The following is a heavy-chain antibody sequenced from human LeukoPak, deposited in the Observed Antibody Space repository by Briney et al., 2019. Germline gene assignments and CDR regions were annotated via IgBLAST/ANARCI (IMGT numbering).Heavy chain of an antibody. Sequence: GGSLRLSCAASGFTFSSYSMNWVRQAPGKGLEWVSSISSSSSYIYYADSVKGRFTISRDNAKNSLYLQMNSLRAEDTAVYYCARDRRHYYGSGSYPNYYYYYGMDVWGKGTTVTVSS. V-gene: IGHV3-21*01. J-gene: IGHJ6*04. D-gene: IGHD3-10*01. CDR1: GFTFSSYS. CDR3: ARDRRHYYGSGSYPNYYYYYGMDV. CDR2: ISSSSSYI.